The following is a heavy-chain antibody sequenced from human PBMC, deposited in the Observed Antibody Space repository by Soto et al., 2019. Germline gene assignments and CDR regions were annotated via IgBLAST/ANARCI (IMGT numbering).Heavy chain of an antibody. Sequence: SETLSLTCTVSGGSISSYYWSWIRQPPGKGLEWIGYIYYSGSTNYNPSLKSRVTISVDTSKNQFSLKLSSATAADTAVYYCARDSGDYSSGWYDYWGQGTLVTVSS. CDR3: ARDSGDYSSGWYDY. CDR1: GGSISSYY. J-gene: IGHJ4*02. V-gene: IGHV4-59*01. D-gene: IGHD6-19*01. CDR2: IYYSGST.